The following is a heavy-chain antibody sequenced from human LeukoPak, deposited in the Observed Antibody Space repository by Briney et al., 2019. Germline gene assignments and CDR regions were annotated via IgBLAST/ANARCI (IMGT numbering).Heavy chain of an antibody. CDR2: IKQDGSVQ. V-gene: IGHV3-7*03. CDR1: GFTFSNYW. D-gene: IGHD6-13*01. Sequence: PGGSLRLSCTASGFTFSNYWMSWVRQAPGKGLEWVANIKQDGSVQYYVDSVKGRFTISRDNAKNSLYLQMNSLRAEDTAVYYCARKWAAAGSSYFDYWGQGTLVTVSS. J-gene: IGHJ4*02. CDR3: ARKWAAAGSSYFDY.